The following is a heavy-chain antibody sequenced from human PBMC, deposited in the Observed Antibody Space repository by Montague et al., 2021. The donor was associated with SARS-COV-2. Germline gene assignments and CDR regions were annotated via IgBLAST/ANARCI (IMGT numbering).Heavy chain of an antibody. CDR1: GDSVSRNNPA. V-gene: IGHV6-1*01. Sequence: CAISGDSVSRNNPAWNWIRQSPSRGLEWLGRTYYGSSWNTDYAVSVKSRITISPDTSKNQFSLHLNSMTPEDTAVYYCARGWNYAFDIWSQGTMVTVSS. J-gene: IGHJ3*02. CDR2: TYYGSSWNT. CDR3: ARGWNYAFDI. D-gene: IGHD1-7*01.